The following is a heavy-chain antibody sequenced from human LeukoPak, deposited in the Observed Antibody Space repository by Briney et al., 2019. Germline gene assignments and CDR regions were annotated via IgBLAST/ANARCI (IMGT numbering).Heavy chain of an antibody. Sequence: ASVKVSCKASGYTFTGYYMHWVRQAPGQGLEWMGWINTNSGNPTYAQGFTGRFVFSLDASVSTTYMEIYSLRADDTAVYYCARDRASGSYDYWGQGTLVTVSS. CDR2: INTNSGNP. V-gene: IGHV7-4-1*01. D-gene: IGHD1-26*01. CDR1: GYTFTGYY. J-gene: IGHJ4*02. CDR3: ARDRASGSYDY.